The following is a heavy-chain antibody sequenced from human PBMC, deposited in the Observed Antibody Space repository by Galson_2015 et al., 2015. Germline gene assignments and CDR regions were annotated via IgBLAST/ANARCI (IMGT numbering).Heavy chain of an antibody. Sequence: SVKVSCKASGFAFSPSVVHWVRQARGQRLEWIGLFVVGSGHTTFAQRFQRRVTFTRDISTSTAYMVLTSLRPEDTAVYYCAADINGQYSGYDYGYFDLWGRGTLVTVSS. CDR3: AADINGQYSGYDYGYFDL. CDR1: GFAFSPSV. J-gene: IGHJ2*01. CDR2: FVVGSGHT. V-gene: IGHV1-58*01. D-gene: IGHD5-12*01.